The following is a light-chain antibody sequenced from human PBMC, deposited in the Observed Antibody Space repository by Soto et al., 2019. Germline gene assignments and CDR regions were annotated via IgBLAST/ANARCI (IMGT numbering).Light chain of an antibody. CDR1: QSVLYSSNNKNN. V-gene: IGKV4-1*01. CDR3: QQYFSTPYT. J-gene: IGKJ2*01. Sequence: DIVMTQSPDSLAVSLGERATIICKSSQSVLYSSNNKNNLAWYQQKPGQPPKLLIYWASTRESGVPDRFSGSGSGTDFTLTISSLQAEDVAVYYCQQYFSTPYTFGLGTKLEIK. CDR2: WAS.